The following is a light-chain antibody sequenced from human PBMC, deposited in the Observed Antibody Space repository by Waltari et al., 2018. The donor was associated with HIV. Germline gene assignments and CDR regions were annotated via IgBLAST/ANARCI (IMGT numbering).Light chain of an antibody. J-gene: IGLJ2*01. Sequence: QSVLTPPPSVSGAPGQRVTITCTGSRSNIGAGYDVHWYQQLPGTAPKLLIYANINRPSGVPDRFSGSKSGSSASLAITGLQAEDEAHYYCQSFDSSLTTSGVIFGGGTKLTVL. V-gene: IGLV1-40*01. CDR3: QSFDSSLTTSGVI. CDR2: ANI. CDR1: RSNIGAGYD.